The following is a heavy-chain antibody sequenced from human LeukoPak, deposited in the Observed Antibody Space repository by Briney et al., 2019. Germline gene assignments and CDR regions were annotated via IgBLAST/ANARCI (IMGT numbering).Heavy chain of an antibody. V-gene: IGHV3-23*01. Sequence: GGSLRLPCAASGFMFSSYSMTWVRQAPGKGLEWVSNIRSNGRDTYYADSVKGRFTISRDNSKNTLYLEMNSLRAEDTAVYYCAKGGYSTWFDPWGQGTLVTVSS. D-gene: IGHD5-12*01. CDR2: IRSNGRDT. CDR3: AKGGYSTWFDP. CDR1: GFMFSSYS. J-gene: IGHJ5*02.